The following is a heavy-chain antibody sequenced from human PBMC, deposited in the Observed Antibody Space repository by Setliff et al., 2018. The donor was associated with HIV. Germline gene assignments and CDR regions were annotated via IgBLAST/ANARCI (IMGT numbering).Heavy chain of an antibody. CDR3: ARSIYGSGTYPLDV. Sequence: SETLSLTCTVSGGSISNYYWSWIRQPPGKGLEWIGQVNRDGGAHYNPSLRSRVTISVDTSKNQFSLKLVSLTTADTAVYYCARSIYGSGTYPLDVWGPGTLVTVSS. V-gene: IGHV4-59*12. J-gene: IGHJ4*02. CDR2: VNRDGGA. CDR1: GGSISNYY. D-gene: IGHD3-10*01.